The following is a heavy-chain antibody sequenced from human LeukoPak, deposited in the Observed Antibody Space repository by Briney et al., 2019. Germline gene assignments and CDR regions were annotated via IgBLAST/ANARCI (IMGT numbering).Heavy chain of an antibody. J-gene: IGHJ4*02. D-gene: IGHD2-21*01. CDR3: VKGIASHDFFSRGD. CDR2: ISDGGGRT. V-gene: IGHV3-23*01. CDR1: GFTFSTYS. Sequence: GGSLRLSCAASGFTFSTYSMSWVRQAPGKGLEWVSGISDGGGRTFYADSVKGRFTISRDNSKNTVFLQMNSLRADDTAVYYCVKGIASHDFFSRGDWGQGTLVTVSA.